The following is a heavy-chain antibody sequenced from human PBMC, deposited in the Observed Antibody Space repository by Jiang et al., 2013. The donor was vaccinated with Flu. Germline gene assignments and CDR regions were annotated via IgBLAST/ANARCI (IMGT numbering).Heavy chain of an antibody. V-gene: IGHV4-31*03. J-gene: IGHJ6*01. Sequence: GSGLVKPSQTLSLTCTVSGASISSSGYYWSWIRQHPGKGLEWIGYMYYSGNTYYNPSLKSRITISADASKNQFSLRLTSVTAADTAVYYCARMLWDLLTGPVDYEYGMDV. CDR1: GASISSSGYY. CDR3: ARMLWDLLTGPVDYEYGMDV. CDR2: MYYSGNT. D-gene: IGHD3-9*01.